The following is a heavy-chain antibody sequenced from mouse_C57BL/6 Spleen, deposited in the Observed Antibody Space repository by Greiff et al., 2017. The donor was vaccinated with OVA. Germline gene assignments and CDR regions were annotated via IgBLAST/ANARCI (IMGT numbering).Heavy chain of an antibody. D-gene: IGHD3-2*02. V-gene: IGHV1-22*01. CDR3: AREEDSSGQYYYAMDY. CDR2: INPNNGGT. CDR1: GYTFTDYN. J-gene: IGHJ4*01. Sequence: VQLQQSGPELVKPGASVKMSCKASGYTFTDYNMHWVKQSHGKSLEWIGYINPNNGGTSYNQKFKGKATLTVNKSSSTAYMELRSLTSEDSAVYYCAREEDSSGQYYYAMDYWGQGTSVTVSS.